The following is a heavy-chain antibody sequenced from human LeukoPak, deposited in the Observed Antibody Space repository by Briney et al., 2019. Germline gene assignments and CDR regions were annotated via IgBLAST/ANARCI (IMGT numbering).Heavy chain of an antibody. D-gene: IGHD6-19*01. CDR3: ARVVSSGWYLGPYYYYYMDV. CDR2: IIPLFGIA. CDR1: VYTYKRYY. J-gene: IGHJ6*03. V-gene: IGHV1-69*10. Sequence: SVKVSCKASVYTYKRYYKHGVRRARARGREDVVGIIPLFGIANYAQKLQGRVTITADKSTSTAYMELSSLRSEDTAVYYCARVVSSGWYLGPYYYYYMDVWGKGTTVTVSS.